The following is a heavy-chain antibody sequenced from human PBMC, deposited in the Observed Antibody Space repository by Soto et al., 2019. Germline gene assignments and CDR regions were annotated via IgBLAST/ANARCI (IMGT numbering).Heavy chain of an antibody. D-gene: IGHD2-21*02. V-gene: IGHV3-23*01. CDR3: AKDDFTDRGDDYFDY. Sequence: PGGSLRLSCAASGFSFTNFAMSWVRQAPGKGLEWVAGIGASGDITWYADSVKGRLSISRDNSKNTLYLQLNGLRFEDTAVYYCAKDDFTDRGDDYFDYWGPGTLVTVSS. J-gene: IGHJ4*02. CDR2: IGASGDIT. CDR1: GFSFTNFA.